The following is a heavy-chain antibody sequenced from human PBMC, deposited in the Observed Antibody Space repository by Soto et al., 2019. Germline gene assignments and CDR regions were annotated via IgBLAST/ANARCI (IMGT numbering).Heavy chain of an antibody. J-gene: IGHJ3*02. CDR3: ATRRGDIVGATTPYDAFDI. CDR2: INPNSGGT. V-gene: IGHV1-2*02. Sequence: AASVKVSCKASGYTFTGYYMHWVRQAPGQGLEWMGWINPNSGGTNYAQKFQGRVTMTRDTSISTAYMELSRLRSDDTAVYYCATRRGDIVGATTPYDAFDIWGQGTMVTVSS. D-gene: IGHD1-26*01. CDR1: GYTFTGYY.